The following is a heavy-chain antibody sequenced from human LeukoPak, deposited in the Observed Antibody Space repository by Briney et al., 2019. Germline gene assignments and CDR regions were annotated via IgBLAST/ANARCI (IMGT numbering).Heavy chain of an antibody. V-gene: IGHV5-10-1*01. Sequence: YGFSSYGIGWRCRRPANHQKWMGRIDPSDSYTNYSPSFQGHVTISADKSISTAYLQWSSLKASDTAMYYRAKLGTPYFCGSGSYYPLDYWGQGTLVTVSS. D-gene: IGHD3-10*01. CDR2: IDPSDSYT. CDR3: AKLGTPYFCGSGSYYPLDY. CDR1: YGFSSYG. J-gene: IGHJ4*02.